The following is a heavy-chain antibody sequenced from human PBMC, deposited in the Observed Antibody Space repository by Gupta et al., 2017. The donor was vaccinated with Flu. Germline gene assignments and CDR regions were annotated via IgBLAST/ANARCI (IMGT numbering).Heavy chain of an antibody. CDR1: GFTFSGYE. D-gene: IGHD2-21*01. CDR3: ARESGHRLSDALDI. Sequence: SGGDSVQHGGSLTLFCAASGFTFSGYEMNWVRQAPGKGLEWVSYLSSSGSIINYADSVKGRVTVSRDNAKNSLYLQMSSLRAEATGVYYCARESGHRLSDALDIWGQGTMVTVSS. CDR2: LSSSGSII. V-gene: IGHV3-48*03. J-gene: IGHJ3*02.